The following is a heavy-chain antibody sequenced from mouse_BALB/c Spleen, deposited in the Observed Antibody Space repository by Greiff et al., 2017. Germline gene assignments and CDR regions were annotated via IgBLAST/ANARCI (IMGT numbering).Heavy chain of an antibody. V-gene: IGHV2-6-7*01. Sequence: QVQLQQSGPGLVAPSQSLSITCTASGFSLTGYGVNWVRQPPGKGLEWLGMIWGDGSTDYNSALKSRLSISKDNSKSQVFLKMNSLQTDDTARYYCARDRGLRHYAMDYWGQGTSVTVSS. CDR3: ARDRGLRHYAMDY. D-gene: IGHD2-4*01. J-gene: IGHJ4*01. CDR2: IWGDGST. CDR1: GFSLTGYG.